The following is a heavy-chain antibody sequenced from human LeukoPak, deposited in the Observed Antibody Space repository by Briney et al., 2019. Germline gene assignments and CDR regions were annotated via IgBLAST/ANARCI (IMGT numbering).Heavy chain of an antibody. CDR1: GGSISSSSYY. Sequence: SETLSLTCTVSGGSISSSSYYWGWIRQPPGKGLEWIGSIYYSGSTYYNPSLKSRVTISVDTSKNQFSLKLSSVTAADTAVYYCARTSSWYGFDYWGQGTLVTVSS. CDR3: ARTSSWYGFDY. V-gene: IGHV4-39*07. J-gene: IGHJ4*02. D-gene: IGHD6-13*01. CDR2: IYYSGST.